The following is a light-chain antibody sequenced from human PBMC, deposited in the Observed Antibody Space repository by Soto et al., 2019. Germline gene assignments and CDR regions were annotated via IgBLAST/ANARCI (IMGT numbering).Light chain of an antibody. CDR2: KAS. CDR3: QPYNSYTWT. CDR1: QSVSIW. J-gene: IGKJ1*01. Sequence: DIQMTQSPSTLSASVGDRVTITCRASQSVSIWLAWYQQKPGKAPKLLIYKASSLESGVPSRFSGSGSGTEFTLTLSSLQPDDFATYYCQPYNSYTWTFGQGTKVEIK. V-gene: IGKV1-5*03.